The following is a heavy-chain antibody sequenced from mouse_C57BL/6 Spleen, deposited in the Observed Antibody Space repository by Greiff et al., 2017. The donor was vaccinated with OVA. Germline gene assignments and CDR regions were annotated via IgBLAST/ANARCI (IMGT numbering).Heavy chain of an antibody. Sequence: VQLQQPGAELVKPGASVKLSCKASGYTFTSYWMHWVKQRPGRGLEWIGSIDPNSGGTKYNEKFKSKATLTVDKPASTAYMQLSSLTSEDSAVYYCARSGDYVSMDYWGQGTSVTVSS. CDR1: GYTFTSYW. V-gene: IGHV1-72*01. CDR2: IDPNSGGT. CDR3: ARSGDYVSMDY. J-gene: IGHJ4*01. D-gene: IGHD1-1*01.